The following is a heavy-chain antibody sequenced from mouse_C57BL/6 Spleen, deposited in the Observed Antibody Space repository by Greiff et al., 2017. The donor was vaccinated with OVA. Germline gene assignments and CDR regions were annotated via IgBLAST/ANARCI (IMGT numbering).Heavy chain of an antibody. D-gene: IGHD2-4*01. CDR3: ARTMITSWFAY. Sequence: EVKLMESGGGLVKPGGSLKLSCAASGFTFSDYGMHWVRQAPEKGLEFVSYLLLFLSTLYSADTVKGRFTISRDNAKNTLFLQMTSLRSEDTAMYYCARTMITSWFAYWGQGTLVTVSA. CDR1: GFTFSDYG. J-gene: IGHJ3*01. CDR2: LLLFLSTL. V-gene: IGHV5-17*01.